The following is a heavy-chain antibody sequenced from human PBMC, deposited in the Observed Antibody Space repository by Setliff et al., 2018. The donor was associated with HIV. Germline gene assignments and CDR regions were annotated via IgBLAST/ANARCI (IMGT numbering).Heavy chain of an antibody. CDR3: ARRPYYFDS. J-gene: IGHJ4*02. V-gene: IGHV3-21*01. CDR2: ISSTSAYI. D-gene: IGHD6-6*01. Sequence: GGSLRLSCAASGFTLSTYTMNWVRRAPGKGLEWVSSISSTSAYIYYADSVKGRFTISRDNSKNTLYLQMNSLRAEDTAVYYCARRPYYFDSWGQGTLVTVSS. CDR1: GFTLSTYT.